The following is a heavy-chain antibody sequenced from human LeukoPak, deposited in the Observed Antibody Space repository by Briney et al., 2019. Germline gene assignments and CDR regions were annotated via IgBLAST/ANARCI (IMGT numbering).Heavy chain of an antibody. CDR1: GGSISSGSYY. Sequence: SETLSLTCTVFGGSISSGSYYWSWIRQPAGKGLEWIGRIYTSGSTNYNPSLKSRVTISVDTSKNQFSLKLSSVTAADTAVYYCARGIKSSSFNWFDPWGQGTLVTVSS. D-gene: IGHD2-15*01. CDR2: IYTSGST. J-gene: IGHJ5*02. V-gene: IGHV4-61*02. CDR3: ARGIKSSSFNWFDP.